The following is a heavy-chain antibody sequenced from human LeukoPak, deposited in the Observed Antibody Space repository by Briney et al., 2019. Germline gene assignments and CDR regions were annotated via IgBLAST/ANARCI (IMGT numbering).Heavy chain of an antibody. Sequence: GGSLRLSCAASGLTFSSYSMNWVRQAPGKGLEWVSSISSSSSYIYYADSVKGRFTISRDNAKNSLYLQMNSLRAEDTAVYYCARDGYDFWSGSYHYYMDVWGKGTTVTVSS. CDR3: ARDGYDFWSGSYHYYMDV. CDR1: GLTFSSYS. CDR2: ISSSSSYI. D-gene: IGHD3-3*01. V-gene: IGHV3-21*01. J-gene: IGHJ6*03.